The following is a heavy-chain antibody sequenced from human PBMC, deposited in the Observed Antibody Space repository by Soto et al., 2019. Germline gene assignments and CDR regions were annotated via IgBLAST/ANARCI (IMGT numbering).Heavy chain of an antibody. Sequence: ASVKVSCKASGYTFTGFYLHWVRQAPGQGLEWMGWINPNTGDSSYAQKFQGRVTMNRDMSISTAYMDLSSLTFDDTAVYYCARDRSYYESSGAFVIWGQGTMVTV. CDR2: INPNTGDS. V-gene: IGHV1-2*02. D-gene: IGHD3-22*01. J-gene: IGHJ3*02. CDR3: ARDRSYYESSGAFVI. CDR1: GYTFTGFY.